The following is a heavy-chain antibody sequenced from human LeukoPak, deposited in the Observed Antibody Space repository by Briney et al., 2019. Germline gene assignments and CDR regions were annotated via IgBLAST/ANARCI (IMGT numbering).Heavy chain of an antibody. CDR2: ISYDGSNE. Sequence: PGGSLRLSCAASGFTFSGYAMHWVRQAPGKGLEWVAVISYDGSNEYYADSVKGRFTISRDNSKNTLYLQMNSLSVEDTAVYYCARVGGYGKGLDYWGQGTLVTVSS. V-gene: IGHV3-30-3*01. J-gene: IGHJ4*02. CDR1: GFTFSGYA. CDR3: ARVGGYGKGLDY. D-gene: IGHD3-16*01.